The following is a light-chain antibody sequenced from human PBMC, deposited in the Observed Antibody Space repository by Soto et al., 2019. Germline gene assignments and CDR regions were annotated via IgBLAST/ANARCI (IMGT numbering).Light chain of an antibody. CDR1: ISDFVVYNY. V-gene: IGLV2-14*01. J-gene: IGLJ1*01. CDR2: GVS. CDR3: STHTLSGALQV. Sequence: QSALTQPASVSGSPGQSITISCTGTISDFVVYNYVSWYQQLPGKAPKLIIYGVSNRPSGVSNRFSGSKSGNTASLSISGLQADDEADYYCSTHTLSGALQVFRTGTKVTVL.